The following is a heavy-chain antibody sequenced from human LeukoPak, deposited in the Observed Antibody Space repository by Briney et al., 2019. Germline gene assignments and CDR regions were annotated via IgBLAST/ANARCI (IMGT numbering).Heavy chain of an antibody. D-gene: IGHD3-22*01. CDR3: ARRRYYDGSGYLE. CDR2: IYYSGRT. J-gene: IGHJ1*01. Sequence: PSETLSLTCSVSGDSVSRSDSYWDWIRQPPGKGLEWIGTIYYSGRTYHSPSLKSRVTMSVDPSNNQFSLTLRPVTAADTAVYYCARRRYYDGSGYLEWGQGTLLSVSS. V-gene: IGHV4-39*01. CDR1: GDSVSRSDSY.